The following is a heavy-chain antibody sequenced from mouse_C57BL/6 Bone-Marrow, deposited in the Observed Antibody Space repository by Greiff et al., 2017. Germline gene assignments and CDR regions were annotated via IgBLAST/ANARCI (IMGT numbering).Heavy chain of an antibody. CDR3: ARQGGYYYYAMDY. V-gene: IGHV1-61*01. D-gene: IGHD2-3*01. CDR1: GYTFTSYW. CDR2: IYPSDSET. J-gene: IGHJ4*01. Sequence: QVQLQQPGAELVRPGSSVKLSCKASGYTFTSYWMDWVKQRPGQGLEWIGNIYPSDSETHYNQKFKDKATLTVDKSSSTAYMQLSILTSEDSAVYYCARQGGYYYYAMDYWGQGTSVTVSS.